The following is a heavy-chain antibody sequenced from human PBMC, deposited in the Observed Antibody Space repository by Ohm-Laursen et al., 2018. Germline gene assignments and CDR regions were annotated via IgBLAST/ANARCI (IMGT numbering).Heavy chain of an antibody. V-gene: IGHV1-69*01. Sequence: GSSVKVSCKASGGTFSSYAISWVRQAPGQGLEWMGGIIPIFGTANYAQKFQGRVTITADESTSTAYMELSSLRSEDTAVYYCAMDSDIVVVPAEHYYYGMDVWGQGTTVTVSS. J-gene: IGHJ6*02. CDR1: GGTFSSYA. CDR2: IIPIFGTA. D-gene: IGHD2-2*01. CDR3: AMDSDIVVVPAEHYYYGMDV.